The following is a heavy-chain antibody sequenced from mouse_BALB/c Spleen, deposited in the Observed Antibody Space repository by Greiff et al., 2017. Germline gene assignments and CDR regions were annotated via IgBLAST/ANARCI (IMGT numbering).Heavy chain of an antibody. D-gene: IGHD2-3*01. Sequence: LQQPGSELVRPGASVKLSCKASGYTFTSYWMHWVKQRHGQGLEWIGNIYPGSGSTNYDEKFKSKGTLTVDTSSSTAYMNLSSLTSEDSAVYYCTIYDGYYDAYWGQGTLVTVSA. CDR1: GYTFTSYW. CDR3: TIYDGYYDAY. V-gene: IGHV1S22*01. J-gene: IGHJ3*01. CDR2: IYPGSGST.